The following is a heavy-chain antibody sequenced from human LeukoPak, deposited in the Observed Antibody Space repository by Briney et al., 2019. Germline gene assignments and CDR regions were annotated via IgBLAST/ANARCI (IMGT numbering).Heavy chain of an antibody. CDR1: GYTFTVYY. D-gene: IGHD2-2*01. Sequence: ASVKVSCRASGYTFTVYYMHWVRQAPGQGLEWMGLIDPNSGGTNYAQKFQGRVTMTRDVSTSTVYMELSSLRSEDTAVYYCARTTVVVPAGGGDYYYYMDVWGKGTTVTVSS. J-gene: IGHJ6*03. CDR3: ARTTVVVPAGGGDYYYYMDV. CDR2: IDPNSGGT. V-gene: IGHV1-2*02.